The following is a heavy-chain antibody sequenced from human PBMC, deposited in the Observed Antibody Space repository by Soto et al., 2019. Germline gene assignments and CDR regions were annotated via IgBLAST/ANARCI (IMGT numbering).Heavy chain of an antibody. J-gene: IGHJ4*02. V-gene: IGHV1-58*01. CDR1: GFTFTSSA. CDR3: AAIGYYDSSGYYQFDY. Sequence: ASVKVSCKASGFTFTSSAVQWVRQARGQRLEWIGWIVVGSGNTNYAQKFQERVTITRDMSTSTAYMELSSLRSEDTAVYYCAAIGYYDSSGYYQFDYRGQGTLVTVSS. D-gene: IGHD3-22*01. CDR2: IVVGSGNT.